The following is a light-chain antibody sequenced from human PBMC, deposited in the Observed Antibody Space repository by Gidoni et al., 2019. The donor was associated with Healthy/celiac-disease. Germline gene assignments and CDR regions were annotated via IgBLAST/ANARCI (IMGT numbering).Light chain of an antibody. CDR2: DAY. CDR3: QQRSKWPPLT. V-gene: IGKV3-11*01. J-gene: IGKJ4*01. CDR1: QSVSRY. Sequence: EIVLTQSPATLSLSPGDRATLSCRASQSVSRYLAWYQQKPGQAPRLLIYDAYNRATGIPARFRSSGSGTDFTLTISSLEPEDFAVYYCQQRSKWPPLTFGGGTKVEIK.